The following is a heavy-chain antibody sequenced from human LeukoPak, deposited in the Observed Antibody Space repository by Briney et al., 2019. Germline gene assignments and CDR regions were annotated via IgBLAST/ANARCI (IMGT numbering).Heavy chain of an antibody. CDR1: GFTFSNYW. J-gene: IGHJ4*02. CDR2: ISYDGSNK. CDR3: ARDDYVEY. V-gene: IGHV3-30-3*01. Sequence: GGSLRLSCAASGFTFSNYWMSWVRQAPGKGLEWVAVISYDGSNKYYADSVKGRFTISRDNSKNTLYLQMNSLRAEDTAVYYCARDDYVEYWGQGTLVTVSS.